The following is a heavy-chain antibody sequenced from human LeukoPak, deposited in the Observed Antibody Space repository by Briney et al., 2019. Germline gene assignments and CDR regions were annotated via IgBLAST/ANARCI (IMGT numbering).Heavy chain of an antibody. D-gene: IGHD2-2*01. CDR1: GYTFTGYY. V-gene: IGHV1-2*02. J-gene: IGHJ4*02. Sequence: ASVKVSCKASGYTFTGYYMHWVRQAPGQGLEWMGWINPNSGGTNYAQKFQGRVTMTRDTSISTAYMELSRLRSDDTAVYYCARDPPRCSSTTCYAGTGDYWGQGTLVTVSS. CDR3: ARDPPRCSSTTCYAGTGDY. CDR2: INPNSGGT.